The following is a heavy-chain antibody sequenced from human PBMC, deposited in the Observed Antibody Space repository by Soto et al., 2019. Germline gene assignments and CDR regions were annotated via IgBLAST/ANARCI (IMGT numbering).Heavy chain of an antibody. CDR3: ARVLRPGVPAAQSYYYYYYMDV. CDR1: GFTFSSYG. D-gene: IGHD2-2*01. CDR2: IWYDGSNK. Sequence: GGSLRLSCAASGFTFSSYGMHWVRQAPGKGLEWVAVIWYDGSNKYYADSVKGRFTISRDNSKNTLYLQMNSLRAEDTAVYYCARVLRPGVPAAQSYYYYYYMDVWGKGTTVTVSS. J-gene: IGHJ6*03. V-gene: IGHV3-33*01.